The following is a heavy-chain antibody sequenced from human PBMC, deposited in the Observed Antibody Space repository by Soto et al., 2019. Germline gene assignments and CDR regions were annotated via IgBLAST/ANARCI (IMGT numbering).Heavy chain of an antibody. V-gene: IGHV3-23*01. J-gene: IGHJ4*02. Sequence: EVQLLESGGGLVQPGGSLRLSCAASGFTFSSYAMSWVRQAPGKGLEWISAIKISGDSTYYADSVKGRFTISRDNSKNTLYLQMNSLRAEDTAVYYCAKVGGDPSYWCQGTLVTVSS. CDR3: AKVGGDPSY. CDR2: IKISGDST. CDR1: GFTFSSYA. D-gene: IGHD2-21*02.